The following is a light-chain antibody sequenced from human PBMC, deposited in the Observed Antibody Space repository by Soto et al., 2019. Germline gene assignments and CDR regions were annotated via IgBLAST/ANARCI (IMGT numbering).Light chain of an antibody. Sequence: EKVMTQSPGTLSLSPGERATLSCRASQSVSSSYLAWYQQKPGQAPRLLIYGASSRATGIPDRFSGSGSGTDFTLTISRLEPEDFAVYYCQQYGSSPPTFGQGTKVEIK. CDR3: QQYGSSPPT. V-gene: IGKV3-20*01. J-gene: IGKJ1*01. CDR2: GAS. CDR1: QSVSSSY.